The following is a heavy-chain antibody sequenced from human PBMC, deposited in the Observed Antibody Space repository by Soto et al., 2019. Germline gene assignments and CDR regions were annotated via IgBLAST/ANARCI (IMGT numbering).Heavy chain of an antibody. CDR2: IYNSGST. V-gene: IGHV4-30-2*01. CDR1: GGSISSGGYS. D-gene: IGHD4-17*01. Sequence: SDTLSLTCAVSGGSISSGGYSCSWIRQPPGKGLEWIGYIYNSGSTYYNPSLKNRVNISVDRSKNQFSLKLSSVTAADTAVYYCARAHYGDYGYGMDVWGQGTTVTVSS. CDR3: ARAHYGDYGYGMDV. J-gene: IGHJ6*02.